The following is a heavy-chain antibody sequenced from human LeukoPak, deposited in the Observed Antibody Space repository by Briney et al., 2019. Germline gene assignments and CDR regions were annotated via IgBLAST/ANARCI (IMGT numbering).Heavy chain of an antibody. CDR3: ARDHRYSSSWPDAFDI. V-gene: IGHV3-7*01. J-gene: IGHJ3*02. Sequence: GGSLRLSCAASGFTFSNAWMSWVRQAPGKGLEWVANIKQDGSEKYYVDSVKGRFTISRDNAKNSLYLQMNSLRAEDTAVYYCARDHRYSSSWPDAFDIWGQGTMVTVSS. CDR2: IKQDGSEK. CDR1: GFTFSNAW. D-gene: IGHD6-13*01.